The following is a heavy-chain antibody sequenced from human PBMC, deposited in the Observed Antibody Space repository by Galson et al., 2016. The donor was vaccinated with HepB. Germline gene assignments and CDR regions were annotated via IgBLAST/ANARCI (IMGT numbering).Heavy chain of an antibody. J-gene: IGHJ4*02. V-gene: IGHV3-23*01. CDR2: IHPSGQNT. D-gene: IGHD1/OR15-1a*01. CDR3: MKDPSTWDGTTLMN. CDR1: GFMFKNYG. Sequence: SLRLSCAASGFMFKNYGMAWVRQAPGQGLEWVSAIHPSGQNTHYAEPVRGRFTISRDNTKDTHYLQIDGLSAEDTAFYFCMKDPSTWDGTTLMNWGLGTLVIVSS.